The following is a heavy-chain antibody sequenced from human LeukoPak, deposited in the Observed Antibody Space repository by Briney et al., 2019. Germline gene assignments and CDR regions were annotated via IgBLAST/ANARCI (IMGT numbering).Heavy chain of an antibody. Sequence: SETLSLTCTVSGGSISSYYWSWIRQPAGKGLEWIGRIYTSGSINYNPSLKSRVTISLDTSKNQFSLKLSSVTAADTAVYYCAGHHPRNTVDFWGQGTLVTVSS. CDR2: IYTSGSI. D-gene: IGHD2/OR15-2a*01. J-gene: IGHJ4*02. CDR1: GGSISSYY. V-gene: IGHV4-4*07. CDR3: AGHHPRNTVDF.